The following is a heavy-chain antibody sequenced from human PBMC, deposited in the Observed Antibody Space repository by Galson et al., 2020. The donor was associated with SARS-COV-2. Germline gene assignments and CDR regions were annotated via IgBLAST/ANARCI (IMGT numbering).Heavy chain of an antibody. Sequence: ASVKVSCEASRYTFANYDVNWVRPATGQGLEWMGWMNPKSGNTGYAQRFQGRVTITRDHSINTAYLELSSLRSEDTAVYYCARASKHYNFLTGYLNYYYYYMDVWGTGTTVTIAS. D-gene: IGHD3-9*01. CDR2: MNPKSGNT. J-gene: IGHJ6*03. CDR1: RYTFANYD. V-gene: IGHV1-8*03. CDR3: ARASKHYNFLTGYLNYYYYYMDV.